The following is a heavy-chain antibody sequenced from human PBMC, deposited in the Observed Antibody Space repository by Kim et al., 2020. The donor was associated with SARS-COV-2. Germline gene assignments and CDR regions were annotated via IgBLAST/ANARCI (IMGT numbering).Heavy chain of an antibody. J-gene: IGHJ6*02. D-gene: IGHD6-13*01. CDR3: ARWGIAAVGGIDV. V-gene: IGHV3-33*01. Sequence: YYADAVEGRFTNSRDNSKNTVDLQMNSLRVEDTGVYYCARWGIAAVGGIDVWGRGTTVTVFS.